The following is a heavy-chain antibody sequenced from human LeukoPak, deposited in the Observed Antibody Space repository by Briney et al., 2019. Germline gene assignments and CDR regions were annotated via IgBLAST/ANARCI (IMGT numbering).Heavy chain of an antibody. CDR1: GFTFSSYW. D-gene: IGHD1-26*01. Sequence: GGSLRLSCAASGFTFSSYWMHWVRQAPGKGLVWVSRINRDGSSATYADSVKGRFTISRDNAKDTLYLQMNSLRAEDTAVYYCARLGAFDIWGQGTMVTVSS. CDR3: ARLGAFDI. V-gene: IGHV3-74*01. CDR2: INRDGSSA. J-gene: IGHJ3*02.